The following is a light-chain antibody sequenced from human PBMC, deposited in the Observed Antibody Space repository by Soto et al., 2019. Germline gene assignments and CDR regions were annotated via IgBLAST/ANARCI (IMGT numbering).Light chain of an antibody. CDR1: SSDVGGYNY. V-gene: IGLV2-14*01. CDR3: SSYTGSSTLVV. CDR2: DVS. J-gene: IGLJ2*01. Sequence: QSVLTQPASVSGSPGQSITISCTGTSSDVGGYNYVSWYQQHPGKAPKLMIYDVSDRPSGVSNRFSGSKSGNTASLTISRIQAEDEADYYCSSYTGSSTLVVFGGGTEVTVL.